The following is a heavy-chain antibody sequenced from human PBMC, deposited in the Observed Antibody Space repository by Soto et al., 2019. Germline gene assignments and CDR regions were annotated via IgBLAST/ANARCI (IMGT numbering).Heavy chain of an antibody. D-gene: IGHD6-19*01. CDR3: ARAVAGIGVIDY. CDR2: INHSGST. Sequence: PSETLSLTCAVYGGSFSGYYWSWIRQPPGKGLEWIGEINHSGSTNYNPSLKSRVTISVDTSKNQFSLKLSSVTAADTAVYSCARAVAGIGVIDYWGQGTPVTVSS. J-gene: IGHJ4*02. V-gene: IGHV4-34*01. CDR1: GGSFSGYY.